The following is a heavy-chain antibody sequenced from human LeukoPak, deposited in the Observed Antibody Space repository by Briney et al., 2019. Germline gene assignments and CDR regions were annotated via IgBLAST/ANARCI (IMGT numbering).Heavy chain of an antibody. CDR3: ARGVLVAGTSGRFDP. CDR1: GGSITSSSYY. Sequence: SETLSLTCTVSGGSITSSSYYWGWIRQPPGKGLQWIGSIYYTGNTHYNPSLKSRVTISGDTSKNQLSLRLTSVTAADTAVYYCARGVLVAGTSGRFDPWGQGTLVTVSS. D-gene: IGHD6-19*01. J-gene: IGHJ5*02. CDR2: IYYTGNT. V-gene: IGHV4-39*01.